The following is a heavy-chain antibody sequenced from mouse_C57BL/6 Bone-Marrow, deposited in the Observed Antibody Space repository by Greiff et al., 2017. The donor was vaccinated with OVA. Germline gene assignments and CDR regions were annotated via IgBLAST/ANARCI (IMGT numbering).Heavy chain of an antibody. Sequence: QVQLQQPGAELVKPGASVKLSCKASGYTFTSYWMQWVKQRPGQGLEWIGEIDPSDSYTNYNQKFKGKATLTVDTSSSTAYLQLSSLTSEDSAVYYCARNYGSSINWYFDVWGTGTTVTVSS. D-gene: IGHD1-1*01. CDR2: IDPSDSYT. V-gene: IGHV1-50*01. J-gene: IGHJ1*03. CDR1: GYTFTSYW. CDR3: ARNYGSSINWYFDV.